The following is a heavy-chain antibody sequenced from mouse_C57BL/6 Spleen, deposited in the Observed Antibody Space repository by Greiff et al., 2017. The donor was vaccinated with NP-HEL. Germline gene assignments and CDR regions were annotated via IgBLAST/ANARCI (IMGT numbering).Heavy chain of an antibody. J-gene: IGHJ3*01. CDR3: TRDGYSWFAY. CDR1: GYTFTDYE. CDR2: IDPETGGT. Sequence: QVQLQQSGAELVRPGASVTLSCKASGYTFTDYEMHWVKQTPVHGLEWIGAIDPETGGTAYNQKFKGKAILTADKSFSTAYMELRSLTSEDSAVYYCTRDGYSWFAYWGQGTLVTVSA. V-gene: IGHV1-15*01. D-gene: IGHD2-3*01.